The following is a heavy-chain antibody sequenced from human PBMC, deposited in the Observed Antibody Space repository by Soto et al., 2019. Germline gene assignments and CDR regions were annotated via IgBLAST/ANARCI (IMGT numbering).Heavy chain of an antibody. D-gene: IGHD2-2*01. CDR1: GFTFNNYA. V-gene: IGHV3-23*01. CDR3: ARSQGSSTSLEIYYYYYYGMDV. J-gene: IGHJ6*02. Sequence: EVQLLESGGGLVQPGGSLRLSCAASGFTFNNYAMTWVRQAPGKGLEWVSAISGGGDTTSYADSVKGRFTVSRDGSKNTLYLQMSSLRSEDTAVYYCARSQGSSTSLEIYYYYYYGMDVWGQGTTVTVSS. CDR2: ISGGGDTT.